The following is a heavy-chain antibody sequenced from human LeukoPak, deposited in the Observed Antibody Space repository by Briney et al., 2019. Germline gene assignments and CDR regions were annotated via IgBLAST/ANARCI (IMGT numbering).Heavy chain of an antibody. J-gene: IGHJ6*02. CDR2: IRYDGADK. V-gene: IGHV3-30*02. CDR3: AKEVGYYYYYGMDV. CDR1: GFTFNTYG. D-gene: IGHD1-26*01. Sequence: GGSLRLSCAASGFTFNTYGMHWVRQAPDKGLEWVAFIRYDGADKYYADSVKGRFTISRDNSKNTLYLQMNSLRVEDSAVYYCAKEVGYYYYYGMDVWGQGTTVTVSS.